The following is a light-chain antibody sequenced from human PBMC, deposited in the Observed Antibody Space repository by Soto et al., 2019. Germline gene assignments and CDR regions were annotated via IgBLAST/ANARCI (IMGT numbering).Light chain of an antibody. V-gene: IGKV3-15*01. CDR3: QQYNNWHPRYT. CDR1: QSVSSN. Sequence: EIVMTQSPATLSVSPGERATLSCRASQSVSSNLAWYQQKPGQAPRLLIYGASTRATGIPARFSGSGSGTEFTLTISSLQSEDFAVYYCQQYNNWHPRYTFRKGTKLEIK. CDR2: GAS. J-gene: IGKJ2*01.